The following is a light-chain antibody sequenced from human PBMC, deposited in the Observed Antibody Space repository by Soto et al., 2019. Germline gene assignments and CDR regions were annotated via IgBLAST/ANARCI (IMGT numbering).Light chain of an antibody. V-gene: IGLV1-51*01. CDR1: SSNIGNNY. CDR3: GTWDSSLRARYVV. J-gene: IGLJ2*01. Sequence: QSVLTQPPSVSAAPGQKVTISCSGRSSNIGNNYVSWYQQLPGTAPKLLIYDNNKRPSGIPDRFSGSKSGTSATLGITGLQTGDEADYYCGTWDSSLRARYVVFGGGTKVTVL. CDR2: DNN.